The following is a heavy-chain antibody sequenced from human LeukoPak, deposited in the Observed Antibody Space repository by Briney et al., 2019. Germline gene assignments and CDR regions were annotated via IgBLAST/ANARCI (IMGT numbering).Heavy chain of an antibody. CDR2: ISAYNGNT. J-gene: IGHJ3*02. V-gene: IGHV1-18*01. CDR1: GYTFTSYA. CDR3: ARGGSVVAAKDDAFDI. Sequence: EASVKVSCKASGYTFTSYAFSWVRQAPGQGLGWMGWISAYNGNTNYAQKFQGRVTMTTDTSTSTAYMEPRSLRSDDTAVYYCARGGSVVAAKDDAFDIWGQGTMVTVSS. D-gene: IGHD2-15*01.